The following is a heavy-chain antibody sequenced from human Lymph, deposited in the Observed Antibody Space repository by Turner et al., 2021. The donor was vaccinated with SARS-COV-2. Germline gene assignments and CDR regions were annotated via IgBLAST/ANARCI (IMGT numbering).Heavy chain of an antibody. Sequence: QVQLQESGPGLVKPSETLSLICSVSGGSISNYYWRWIRQPPGKGLECIGYIYYSGSTNYNPSLKSRVTISVVTSKHQVSLKRCFLIAADTAVSYCARARWLRGEIDYWGQGTLVTVSS. D-gene: IGHD5-12*01. V-gene: IGHV4-59*01. CDR2: IYYSGST. J-gene: IGHJ4*02. CDR3: ARARWLRGEIDY. CDR1: GGSISNYY.